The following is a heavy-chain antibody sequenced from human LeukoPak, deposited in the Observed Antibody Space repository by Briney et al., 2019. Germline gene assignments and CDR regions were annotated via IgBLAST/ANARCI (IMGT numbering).Heavy chain of an antibody. CDR2: IYYSGST. CDR3: ARYPVLRYPFDY. V-gene: IGHV4-39*07. D-gene: IGHD3-9*01. J-gene: IGHJ4*02. CDR1: GGSISSSSYY. Sequence: PSETLSLTCTVSGGSISSSSYYWGWIRQPPGKGLEWIGSIYYSGSTYYNPSLKSRVTISVDTSKNQFSLKLSSVTAADTAVYYCARYPVLRYPFDYWGQGTLVTVSS.